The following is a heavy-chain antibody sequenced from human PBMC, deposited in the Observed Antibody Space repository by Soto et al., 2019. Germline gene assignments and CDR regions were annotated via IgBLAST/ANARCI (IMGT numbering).Heavy chain of an antibody. J-gene: IGHJ4*02. D-gene: IGHD1-26*01. V-gene: IGHV3-30*18. CDR3: AKAQDEGELLNSPAY. CDR2: ISYDGSNK. CDR1: GFTFSSYG. Sequence: QVQLVESGGGVVQPGRSLRLSCAASGFTFSSYGMHWVRQAPGKGLEWVAVISYDGSNKYYADSVKGRFTISRDNSKNTLYLQMNSLRAEDTAVYYCAKAQDEGELLNSPAYWGQGTLVTVSS.